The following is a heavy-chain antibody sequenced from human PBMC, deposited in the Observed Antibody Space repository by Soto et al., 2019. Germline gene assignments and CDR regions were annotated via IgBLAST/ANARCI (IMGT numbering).Heavy chain of an antibody. CDR1: GGSISSGGYY. CDR3: ARDFVVRGVGPYYYGMDV. D-gene: IGHD3-10*01. V-gene: IGHV4-31*03. J-gene: IGHJ6*02. Sequence: SETLSLTCTVSGGSISSGGYYWSWIRQHPGKGLEWIGYIYYSGSTYYNPSLKSRVTISVDTSKNQFSLKLSSVTAADTAVYYCARDFVVRGVGPYYYGMDVWGQGTTVTVSS. CDR2: IYYSGST.